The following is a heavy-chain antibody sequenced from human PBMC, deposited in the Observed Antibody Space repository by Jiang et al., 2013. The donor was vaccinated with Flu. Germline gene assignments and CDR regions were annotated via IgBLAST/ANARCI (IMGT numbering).Heavy chain of an antibody. Sequence: EVKKPGASVKVSCKASGYTFHQLLYALGATGPGQGLEWMGIINPSGGASYAQKFQGRVSVTRDTSTSTVYMDLSGLRSEDTAMYYCARGVDYYGGYVRRDGMDVWGQGTTVTVSS. J-gene: IGHJ6*02. CDR1: GYTFHQLL. V-gene: IGHV1-46*01. CDR3: ARGVDYYGGYVRRDGMDV. D-gene: IGHD3-10*01. CDR2: INPSGGA.